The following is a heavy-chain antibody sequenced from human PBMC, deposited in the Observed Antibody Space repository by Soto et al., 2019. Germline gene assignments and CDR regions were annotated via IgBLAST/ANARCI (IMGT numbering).Heavy chain of an antibody. D-gene: IGHD4-4*01. CDR1: GFTFSSYA. CDR3: ARPLWRNDYNWGYFAL. V-gene: IGHV3-30-3*01. J-gene: IGHJ2*01. Sequence: QVQLVESGGGVVQPGRSLRLSCAASGFTFSSYAMHWVRQAPGKGLEWVAVISYDGSNKYYADSVKGRFTISRDNSKNTLYLQMNSQRAEDTAVYYCARPLWRNDYNWGYFALWGRGTLVTVSS. CDR2: ISYDGSNK.